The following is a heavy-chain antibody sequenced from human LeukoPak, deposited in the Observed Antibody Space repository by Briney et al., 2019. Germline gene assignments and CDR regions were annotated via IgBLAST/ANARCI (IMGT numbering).Heavy chain of an antibody. D-gene: IGHD1-1*01. V-gene: IGHV3-21*01. CDR3: ARDDTTGTAYFDY. CDR2: ITSSSSYI. Sequence: GGSLRLSCAASGFTFSSYAMSRVRQAPGKGLEWVSSITSSSSYIYYADSVKGRFTISRDNAKNSLYLQMNSLRAEDTAVYYCARDDTTGTAYFDYWGQGTLVTVSS. CDR1: GFTFSSYA. J-gene: IGHJ4*02.